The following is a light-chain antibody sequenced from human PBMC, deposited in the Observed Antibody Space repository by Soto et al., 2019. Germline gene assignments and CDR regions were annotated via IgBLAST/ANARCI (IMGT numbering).Light chain of an antibody. CDR1: QSVSSS. Sequence: ELVLTQSPATLSLSPGERATLSCRASQSVSSSLAWYQQKPCKAPRLLIYDASNRSAGIPATLSGSGRCTDFTLTIISRLPEDFAVYYCQHDGNWPPHTFGGGTKVEIK. J-gene: IGKJ4*01. V-gene: IGKV3-11*01. CDR3: QHDGNWPPHT. CDR2: DAS.